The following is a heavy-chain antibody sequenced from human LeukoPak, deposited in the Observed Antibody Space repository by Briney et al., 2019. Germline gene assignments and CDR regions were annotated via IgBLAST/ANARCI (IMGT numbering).Heavy chain of an antibody. Sequence: GGSLRLSCAASGFTFSSYGMHWVRQAPGKGLEWVAVISYDGSNKYYADSVKGRFTISRDNSKNTLYLQMNSLKTEDTAVYYCTRDQTPYYWGQGTLVTVSS. CDR2: ISYDGSNK. CDR1: GFTFSSYG. J-gene: IGHJ4*02. CDR3: TRDQTPYY. V-gene: IGHV3-30*03.